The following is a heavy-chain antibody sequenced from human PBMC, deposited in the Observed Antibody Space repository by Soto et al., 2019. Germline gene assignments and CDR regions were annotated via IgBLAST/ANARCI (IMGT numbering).Heavy chain of an antibody. D-gene: IGHD4-17*01. J-gene: IGHJ4*02. Sequence: KLSSKASGYTIASYCISCVRQAPGQGLEWMGGIILPFGTPNYAQKFQGRVTITADESMTTAYMELSGLRSEDTAVYYCARGPDYAGYFDYWGRGTLVTVSS. CDR1: GYTIASYC. V-gene: IGHV1-69*01. CDR3: ARGPDYAGYFDY. CDR2: IILPFGTP.